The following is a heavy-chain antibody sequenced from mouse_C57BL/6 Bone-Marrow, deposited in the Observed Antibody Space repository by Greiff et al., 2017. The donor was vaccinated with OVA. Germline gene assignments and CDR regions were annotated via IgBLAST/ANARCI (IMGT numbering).Heavy chain of an antibody. CDR1: GYTFTSYG. CDR3: ASWLTKGYWYVDV. V-gene: IGHV1-81*01. Sequence: VQLQQSGAELARPGASVKLSCKASGYTFTSYGLRWVQQRTGQGLEWIGEIYPRSGNTYYNEKFKGTATLTAAQSSSTAYMELRVLTSEDSAVYVCASWLTKGYWYVDVWGTGTTVTVSS. D-gene: IGHD1-1*01. CDR2: IYPRSGNT. J-gene: IGHJ1*03.